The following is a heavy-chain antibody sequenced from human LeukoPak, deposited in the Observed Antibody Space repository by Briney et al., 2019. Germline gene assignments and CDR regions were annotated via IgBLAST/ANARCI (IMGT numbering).Heavy chain of an antibody. CDR2: INHSGST. V-gene: IGHV4-34*01. D-gene: IGHD2-15*01. Sequence: SSETLSLTCAVYGGSFSGYYWSWIRQPPGKGLEWIGEINHSGSTNYNPSLKSRVTISVDTSKNQFSLRLSSVTAADTAVYYCARGRVVVVAATLLYYGMDVWGQGTTVTVSS. CDR3: ARGRVVVVAATLLYYGMDV. J-gene: IGHJ6*02. CDR1: GGSFSGYY.